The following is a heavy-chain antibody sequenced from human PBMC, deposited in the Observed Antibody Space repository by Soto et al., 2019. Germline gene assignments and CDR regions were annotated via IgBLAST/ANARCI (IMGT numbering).Heavy chain of an antibody. J-gene: IGHJ5*02. V-gene: IGHV4-31*03. D-gene: IGHD2-2*01. CDR3: ATGGGYCSSTSCLNPPDQDKGSTLDP. CDR2: IFYSGAF. CDR1: GGSISSDSSY. Sequence: PSETLSLTCTVSGGSISSDSSYWSWIRQRPGMGLEWIGYIFYSGAFYYTPSLKGRVMTLADTSKNRFTLRLSSVTAADTAVYYCATGGGYCSSTSCLNPPDQDKGSTLDPWGQGTLVTVSS.